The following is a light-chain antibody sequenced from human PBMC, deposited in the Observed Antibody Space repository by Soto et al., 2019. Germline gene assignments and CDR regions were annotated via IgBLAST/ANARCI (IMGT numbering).Light chain of an antibody. CDR1: SSNIGSKH. CDR3: ATWDVTLSGPV. CDR2: RNN. J-gene: IGLJ2*01. V-gene: IGLV1-47*01. Sequence: QSVLTQPPSASGTPGQRVTIACSGNSSNIGSKHVFWYQQLPGSAPKLLLYRNNKRPSGVPDRFSGSKSGTSASLAISGLRPDDEADYYCATWDVTLSGPVFGGGTKLTVL.